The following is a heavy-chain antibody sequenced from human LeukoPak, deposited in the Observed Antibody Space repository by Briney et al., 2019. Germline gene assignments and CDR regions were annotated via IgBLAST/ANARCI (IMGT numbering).Heavy chain of an antibody. Sequence: GGSLRLSCAVSGFTFSSYEMNWVRQAPGKGLEWVSYIGRSGSTIYYADSVKGRFTISRDNAKNSLSLQMNSLRAEDTAVYYCAKGPVYDWFSRYMDVWGKGTTVTLSS. V-gene: IGHV3-48*03. CDR1: GFTFSSYE. J-gene: IGHJ6*03. D-gene: IGHD3-9*01. CDR3: AKGPVYDWFSRYMDV. CDR2: IGRSGSTI.